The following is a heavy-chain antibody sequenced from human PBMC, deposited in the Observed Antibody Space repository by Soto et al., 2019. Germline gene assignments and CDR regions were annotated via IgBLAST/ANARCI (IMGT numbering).Heavy chain of an antibody. D-gene: IGHD2-2*01. CDR1: GFTFSSYG. CDR2: IWYDGSNK. Sequence: GGSLRLSCAASGFTFSSYGMHWVRQAPGKGLEWVAVIWYDGSNKYYADSVKGRFTISRDNSKNTLYLQMNSLRAEDTAVYYCARGRVVPAAIDYWGQGTLVTVSS. J-gene: IGHJ4*02. V-gene: IGHV3-33*01. CDR3: ARGRVVPAAIDY.